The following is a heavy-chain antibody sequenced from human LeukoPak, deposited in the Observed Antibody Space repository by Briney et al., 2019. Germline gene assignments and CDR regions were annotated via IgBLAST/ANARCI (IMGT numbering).Heavy chain of an antibody. CDR1: GFTFSSYA. J-gene: IGHJ4*02. CDR2: ISGSGGST. CDR3: AKILSSWYPGFDY. Sequence: PGGSLRLSCAASGFTFSSYAMSWVRQAPGKGLEWVPAISGSGGSTYYADSVKGRFTISRDNSKNTLYLQMNSLRAEDTAAYYCAKILSSWYPGFDYWGQGTLVTVSS. V-gene: IGHV3-23*01. D-gene: IGHD6-13*01.